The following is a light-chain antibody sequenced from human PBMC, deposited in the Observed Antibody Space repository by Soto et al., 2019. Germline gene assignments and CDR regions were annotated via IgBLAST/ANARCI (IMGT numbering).Light chain of an antibody. V-gene: IGKV3-20*01. J-gene: IGKJ3*01. CDR1: QSINSKS. CDR2: NTS. Sequence: EIVLTQSPGTLSLSPGEGATVSCRVSQSINSKSLVWYQRKFGQAPRLLIYNTSSRATGIPDRFSGSESGTDFTLSISRLEPEDFAVYYCQHYGGSFIFGPGNKLDFK. CDR3: QHYGGSFI.